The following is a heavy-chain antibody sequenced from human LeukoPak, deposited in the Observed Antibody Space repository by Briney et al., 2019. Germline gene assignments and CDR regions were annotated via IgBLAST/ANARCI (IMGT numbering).Heavy chain of an antibody. CDR2: FDPGDGET. D-gene: IGHD2-2*01. Sequence: ASVKVSCKVSGYTLTELSLHWVRQAPGKGPEWMGSFDPGDGETIYAQKFQGRVTMTEDTSTDTAYMELSSLRSEDTAMYYCATGDLYQLLEDWGQGTLVTVSS. V-gene: IGHV1-24*01. J-gene: IGHJ4*02. CDR3: ATGDLYQLLED. CDR1: GYTLTELS.